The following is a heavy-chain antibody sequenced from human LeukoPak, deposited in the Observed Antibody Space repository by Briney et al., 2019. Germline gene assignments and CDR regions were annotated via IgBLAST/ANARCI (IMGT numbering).Heavy chain of an antibody. Sequence: ASVKVSCKVSGYTLTELSMHWVRQAPGKGLEWMGGFDPEDGETIYAQKFQGRVTMTEDTSTDTAYMELSSLRSEDTAVYYCAAEQSSGYGMDVWGQGTTVTVSS. CDR3: AAEQSSGYGMDV. J-gene: IGHJ6*02. CDR2: FDPEDGET. D-gene: IGHD3-22*01. CDR1: GYTLTELS. V-gene: IGHV1-24*01.